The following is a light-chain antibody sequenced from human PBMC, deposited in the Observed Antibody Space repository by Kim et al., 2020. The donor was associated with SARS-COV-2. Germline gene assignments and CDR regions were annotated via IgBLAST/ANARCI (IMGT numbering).Light chain of an antibody. Sequence: DIQMTQSPSSLSASVGDRVTITCRASQTISIYLNWHQQKPGRAPKVLIYGASSLQGGVPSRFSGSGSGTDFTLTISSLQPEDVATYYCQQSQNTPYTFGQGTKLEIK. CDR2: GAS. CDR1: QTISIY. J-gene: IGKJ2*01. V-gene: IGKV1-39*01. CDR3: QQSQNTPYT.